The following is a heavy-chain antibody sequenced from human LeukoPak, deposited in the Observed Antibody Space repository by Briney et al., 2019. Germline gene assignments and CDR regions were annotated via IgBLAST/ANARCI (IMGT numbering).Heavy chain of an antibody. D-gene: IGHD5-24*01. CDR2: ISGSGGST. V-gene: IGHV3-23*01. J-gene: IGHJ4*02. CDR3: AKDEMATSPTGVFDY. CDR1: GFTFSSYA. Sequence: GGSLRPSCAASGFTFSSYAMSWVRQAPGKGLEWVSAISGSGGSTYYADSVKGRFTISRDNSKNTLYLQMNSLRAEDTAVYYCAKDEMATSPTGVFDYWGQGTLVTVSS.